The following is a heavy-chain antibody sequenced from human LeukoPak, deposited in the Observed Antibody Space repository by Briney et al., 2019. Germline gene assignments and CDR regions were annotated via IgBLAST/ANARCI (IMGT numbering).Heavy chain of an antibody. CDR1: GDSVSSNSAA. CDR2: TFYRSKWYN. V-gene: IGHV6-1*01. CDR3: ARVRLPEAGGNWFDP. D-gene: IGHD1-14*01. J-gene: IGHJ5*02. Sequence: SQTLSLTCAISGDSVSSNSAAWNWIRQSPSRGLEWLGRTFYRSKWYNEYAISVKSRITINADTSMNQFSLHLNSVTPDDTAVYYCARVRLPEAGGNWFDPWGQGTLVTVSS.